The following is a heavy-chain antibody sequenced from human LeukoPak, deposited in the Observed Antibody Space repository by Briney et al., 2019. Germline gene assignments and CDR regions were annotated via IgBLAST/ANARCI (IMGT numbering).Heavy chain of an antibody. CDR3: ARDLLDTAMAAFDY. J-gene: IGHJ4*02. V-gene: IGHV3-7*01. CDR1: GLTFSTYW. CDR2: IKQDGSEK. Sequence: GGSLRLSCAASGLTFSTYWMSWVRQAPGKGLEWVANIKQDGSEKYYVDSVKGRFTISRDNAKNSLYLRMNSLGAEDTAVYYCARDLLDTAMAAFDYWGQGTLVTVSS. D-gene: IGHD5-18*01.